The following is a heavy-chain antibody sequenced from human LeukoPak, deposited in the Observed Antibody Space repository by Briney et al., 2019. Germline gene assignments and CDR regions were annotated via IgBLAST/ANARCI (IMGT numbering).Heavy chain of an antibody. J-gene: IGHJ4*02. Sequence: SETLSLTCAVSGGSISSSNWWSWVRQPPGKGMEWIGEIYHSGSTNYNPSLKSRVSISVDKSKNQFSLKLSSVTAADTAVYYCARGRNRYYYDSSGYPPDYWGQGTLVTVSS. CDR3: ARGRNRYYYDSSGYPPDY. D-gene: IGHD3-22*01. CDR2: IYHSGST. CDR1: GGSISSSNW. V-gene: IGHV4-4*02.